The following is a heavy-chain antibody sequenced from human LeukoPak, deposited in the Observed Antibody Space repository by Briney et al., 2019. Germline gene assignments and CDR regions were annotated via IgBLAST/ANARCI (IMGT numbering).Heavy chain of an antibody. V-gene: IGHV1-8*02. CDR1: GGTFSSDI. J-gene: IGHJ6*03. Sequence: ASVKVSCKTSGGTFSSDIISWVRQAPGQGLEWMGWMNPNSGNTGYAQKFQGRVTMTRNTSISTAYMELSSLRSEDTAVYYCARGVASSWHYYYYYYYMDVWGKGTTVTISS. CDR3: ARGVASSWHYYYYYYYMDV. D-gene: IGHD6-13*01. CDR2: MNPNSGNT.